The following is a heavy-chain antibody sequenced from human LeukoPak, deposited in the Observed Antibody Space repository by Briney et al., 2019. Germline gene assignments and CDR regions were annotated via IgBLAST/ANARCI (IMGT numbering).Heavy chain of an antibody. CDR2: IIPILGIA. Sequence: ASVKVSCKTSGDTFSDYTVNWVRQGPGQGLEWMGRIIPILGIAAYAQKFQDRVTITADRSTSTAYMELSSLRSEDTAVYYCARGRYYGSGSKNWFDSWGQGTPVTVSS. CDR3: ARGRYYGSGSKNWFDS. CDR1: GDTFSDYT. D-gene: IGHD3-10*01. J-gene: IGHJ5*01. V-gene: IGHV1-69*02.